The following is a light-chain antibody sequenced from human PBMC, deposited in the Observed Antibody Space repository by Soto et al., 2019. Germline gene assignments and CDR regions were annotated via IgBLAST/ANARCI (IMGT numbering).Light chain of an antibody. CDR3: QQYDNWPPKT. V-gene: IGKV3-15*01. CDR2: DAT. CDR1: QSVRNN. J-gene: IGKJ4*01. Sequence: EIVLTQSPATLSVSPGERATLSCKASQSVRNNLVWYLQKPGQAPRPIIYDATTRATGISVRFSGSGSGTEFTLTISSLQSEDVGVYYCQQYDNWPPKTFGGGTKVDIK.